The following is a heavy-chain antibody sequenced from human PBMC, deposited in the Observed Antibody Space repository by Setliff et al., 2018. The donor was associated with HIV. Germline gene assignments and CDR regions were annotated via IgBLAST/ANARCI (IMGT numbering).Heavy chain of an antibody. D-gene: IGHD3-9*01. CDR3: ARQTWEYYDTLTGYYRSPKNFDS. Sequence: PSETLSLTCTVPGGSINRSNYYWGWIRQPPGKGLEWIGTISYTGSTYHDPSLKSRVTISLDTSKNQFFLKLSSVTAPDTAIYYCARQTWEYYDTLTGYYRSPKNFDSWGQGTLVTVSS. CDR1: GGSINRSNYY. CDR2: ISYTGST. J-gene: IGHJ4*02. V-gene: IGHV4-39*01.